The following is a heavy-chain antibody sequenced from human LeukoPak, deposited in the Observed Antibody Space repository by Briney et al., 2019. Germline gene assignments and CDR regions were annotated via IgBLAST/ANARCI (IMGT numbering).Heavy chain of an antibody. Sequence: RSGGSLRLSCAASGFTFSSYTMSWVRQAPGKGLEWVSAISGSGGSTYYADSVKGRFTISRDNSKNTLYLQMNSLRAEDTAVYYCAKVNEMATVYFDYWGQGTLVTVSS. V-gene: IGHV3-23*01. CDR3: AKVNEMATVYFDY. CDR1: GFTFSSYT. D-gene: IGHD5-24*01. J-gene: IGHJ4*02. CDR2: ISGSGGST.